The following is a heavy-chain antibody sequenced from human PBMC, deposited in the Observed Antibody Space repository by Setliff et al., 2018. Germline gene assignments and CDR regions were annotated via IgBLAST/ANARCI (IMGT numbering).Heavy chain of an antibody. Sequence: PGGSLRLSCAASGFTFSDYAMSWVRQAPGKGLEWVSVIYSGGSSTYYADSVKGRFTISRDNSKNTLYLQMNSLRPEDTAVYYCARTCSGSGCYAGLESWGQGTPVTVSS. CDR2: IYSGGSST. J-gene: IGHJ4*02. V-gene: IGHV3-23*03. CDR3: ARTCSGSGCYAGLES. CDR1: GFTFSDYA. D-gene: IGHD2-15*01.